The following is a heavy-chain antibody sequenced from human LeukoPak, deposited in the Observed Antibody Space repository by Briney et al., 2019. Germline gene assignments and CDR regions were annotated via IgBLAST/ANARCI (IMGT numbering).Heavy chain of an antibody. V-gene: IGHV1-69*13. J-gene: IGHJ4*02. CDR1: GGTFSSYA. CDR3: ARGGIVVVPAAIPGAHYFDY. D-gene: IGHD2-2*01. Sequence: ASVKVSCKASGGTFSSYAISWVRQAPGQGLGWMGGIIPIFGTANYAQKFQGRVTITADESTSTAYMELSSLRSEDTAVYYCARGGIVVVPAAIPGAHYFDYWGQGTLVTVSS. CDR2: IIPIFGTA.